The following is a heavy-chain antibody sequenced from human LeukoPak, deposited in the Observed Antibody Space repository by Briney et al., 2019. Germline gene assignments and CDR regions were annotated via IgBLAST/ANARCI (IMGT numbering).Heavy chain of an antibody. V-gene: IGHV4-30-4*01. CDR3: ARDRVGATPGYYYYGMDV. Sequence: SQTLSLTCTVSGGSISSGDYYWSWIRQPPGKGLEWIGYIYYSGSTNYSPSLKSRVTISVDTSKNQFSLKLSSVIAADTAVYYCARDRVGATPGYYYYGMDVWGQGTTVTVSS. CDR1: GGSISSGDYY. J-gene: IGHJ6*02. D-gene: IGHD1-26*01. CDR2: IYYSGST.